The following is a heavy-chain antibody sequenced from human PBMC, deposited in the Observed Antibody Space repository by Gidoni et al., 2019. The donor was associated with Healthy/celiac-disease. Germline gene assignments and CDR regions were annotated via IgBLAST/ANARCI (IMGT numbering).Heavy chain of an antibody. CDR2: ISWNSGSI. J-gene: IGHJ4*02. D-gene: IGHD1-7*01. CDR3: AKDQGWNYYFDY. Sequence: EVQLVESGGGLVQPGRSLRLSCAASGFTFDDYAMHWVRQAPGKGLEWVSGISWNSGSIGYADSVKGRFTISRDNAKNSLYLQMNSLRAEDTALYYCAKDQGWNYYFDYWGQGTLVTVSS. CDR1: GFTFDDYA. V-gene: IGHV3-9*01.